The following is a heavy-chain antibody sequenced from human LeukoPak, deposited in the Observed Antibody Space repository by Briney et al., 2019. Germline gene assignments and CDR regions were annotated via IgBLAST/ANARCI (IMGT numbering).Heavy chain of an antibody. D-gene: IGHD5-12*01. CDR2: ISPTSSYM. J-gene: IGHJ6*02. CDR1: GFTFTDFY. CDR3: ARVPGYIGYFYGMDV. V-gene: IGHV3-21*01. Sequence: GGFLRLSCAASGFTFTDFYMNWVRQAPGKGLEWVSWISPTSSYMYYADSVKGRFTISRDNAKNTLYLQMDSLRDEDTAVYYCARVPGYIGYFYGMDVWGQGTTVTVS.